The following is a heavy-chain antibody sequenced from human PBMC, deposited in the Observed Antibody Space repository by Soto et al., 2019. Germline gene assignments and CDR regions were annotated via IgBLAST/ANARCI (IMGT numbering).Heavy chain of an antibody. Sequence: QVQLVESGGGVVQPGRSLRLSCAASGFTFSSYGMHWVRQAPGKGLEWVAVISYDGSNKYYADSVKGRFTISRDNSKNTLYLQMNSLRAEDTAVYYCAKGRSYDSSGPPGYWGQGTLVTVSS. CDR2: ISYDGSNK. J-gene: IGHJ4*02. CDR3: AKGRSYDSSGPPGY. D-gene: IGHD3-22*01. V-gene: IGHV3-30*18. CDR1: GFTFSSYG.